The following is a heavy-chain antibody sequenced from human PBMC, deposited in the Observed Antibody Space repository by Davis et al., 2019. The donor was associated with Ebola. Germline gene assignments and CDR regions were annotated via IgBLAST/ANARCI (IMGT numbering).Heavy chain of an antibody. V-gene: IGHV1-3*04. D-gene: IGHD3-3*02. CDR1: GYILSLFG. CDR3: ARGLGSSISYYHAGLDA. J-gene: IGHJ6*02. CDR2: INMGDGET. Sequence: ASVKVSCKASGYILSLFGLHWVRQGPGRGLEWMGWINMGDGETKYSEKFQGRVSFNRDTSTNTVYMDLSRLTPDDAAVYYCARGLGSSISYYHAGLDAWGQGTTVTVSS.